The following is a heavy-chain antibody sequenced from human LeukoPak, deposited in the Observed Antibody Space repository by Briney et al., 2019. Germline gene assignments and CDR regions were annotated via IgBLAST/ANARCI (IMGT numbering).Heavy chain of an antibody. J-gene: IGHJ4*02. V-gene: IGHV4-31*03. Sequence: SQTLSLTCTVSGGSLSSGGYYWSWIRQHPGKGLEWIGYIYYSGSTYYSPSLKSRVTISVDTSKNQFSLKLSSVTAADTAVYYCARALRGGGFDSYGFFDYWGQGTLVTVSS. D-gene: IGHD5-18*01. CDR2: IYYSGST. CDR3: ARALRGGGFDSYGFFDY. CDR1: GGSLSSGGYY.